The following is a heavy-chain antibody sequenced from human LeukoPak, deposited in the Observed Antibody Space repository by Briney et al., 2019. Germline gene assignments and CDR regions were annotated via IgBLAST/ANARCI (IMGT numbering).Heavy chain of an antibody. V-gene: IGHV4-30-2*01. Sequence: PSETLSLTCTVSGGSISSYSWSWIRQPPGKGLEWIGYNYHSGSTYYNPSLKSRVTISVDRSKNQFSLKLSSVTAANTAVYYCARDSRESSAFDIWGQGTMVTVSS. CDR3: ARDSRESSAFDI. J-gene: IGHJ3*02. D-gene: IGHD3-10*01. CDR1: GGSISSYS. CDR2: NYHSGST.